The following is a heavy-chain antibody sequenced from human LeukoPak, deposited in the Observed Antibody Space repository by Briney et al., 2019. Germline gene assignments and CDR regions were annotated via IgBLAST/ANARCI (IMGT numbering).Heavy chain of an antibody. Sequence: GGSLRLSCAASGFIFSNAWMSWVRQAPGKGLEWISYISNSGSSIFYADSVKGRFTIARDNARSSLYLQMNSLRAEDTAVYYCARDRPDRGYSYGRDFDYWGQGTLVTVSS. CDR2: ISNSGSSI. J-gene: IGHJ4*02. CDR3: ARDRPDRGYSYGRDFDY. D-gene: IGHD5-18*01. V-gene: IGHV3-11*04. CDR1: GFIFSNAW.